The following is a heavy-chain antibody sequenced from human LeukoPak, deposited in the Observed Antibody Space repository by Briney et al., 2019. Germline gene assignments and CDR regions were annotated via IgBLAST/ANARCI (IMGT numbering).Heavy chain of an antibody. V-gene: IGHV3-74*01. J-gene: IGHJ5*02. D-gene: IGHD3-10*01. Sequence: QPGGSLRLSCAASGFTVSSFWMHWVRQVPGKGLESVSRISSDGSNTYYADSVKGRFTVSRDNAKNTLYLQMNSLRVEETAVYYCARGRGPYGWFDPWAQGTLVTVSS. CDR1: GFTVSSFW. CDR3: ARGRGPYGWFDP. CDR2: ISSDGSNT.